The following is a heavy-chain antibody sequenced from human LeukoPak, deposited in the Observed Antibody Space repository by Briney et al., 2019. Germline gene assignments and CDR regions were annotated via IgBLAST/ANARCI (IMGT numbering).Heavy chain of an antibody. D-gene: IGHD5-24*01. CDR2: IYHSGST. CDR3: ARGARRDGYNFDY. J-gene: IGHJ4*02. V-gene: IGHV4-30-2*01. CDR1: GGSISSGGYS. Sequence: PSQTLSLTCAVSGGSISSGGYSWSWIRQPPGKGLEWIGYIYHSGSTYYNPSLKSRVTISVDRSKNQFSLKLNSVTAADTAGYYCARGARRDGYNFDYWGQGTLVTVSS.